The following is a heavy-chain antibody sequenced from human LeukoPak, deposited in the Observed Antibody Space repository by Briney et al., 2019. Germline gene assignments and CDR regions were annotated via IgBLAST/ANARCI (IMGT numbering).Heavy chain of an antibody. D-gene: IGHD6-19*01. CDR3: TRVGHSSGWYNWFDP. J-gene: IGHJ5*02. Sequence: GGSLRLSCTASGFTFGDYGMNWVRQAPGKGLEWVGFIRSKAYGGTTEYAASVKGRLTISRDDSKTIAYLQMNSLKTEDTAVYFCTRVGHSSGWYNWFDPWGQGTLVAVSS. CDR1: GFTFGDYG. V-gene: IGHV3-49*04. CDR2: IRSKAYGGTT.